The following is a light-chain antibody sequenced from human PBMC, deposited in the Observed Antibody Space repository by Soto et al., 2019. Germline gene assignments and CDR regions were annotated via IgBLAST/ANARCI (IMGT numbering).Light chain of an antibody. J-gene: IGLJ3*02. Sequence: QSALTQPPSVSGSPGQSVTISCTGTSTDFVGYNRVSWYQQPPGTAPKLMIYEVSKRPSGVPDRFSGSKSGNTASLTISGLQAADEADYYCTSHTASSTWVFGGGTKLTVL. CDR1: STDFVGYNR. CDR2: EVS. CDR3: TSHTASSTWV. V-gene: IGLV2-18*02.